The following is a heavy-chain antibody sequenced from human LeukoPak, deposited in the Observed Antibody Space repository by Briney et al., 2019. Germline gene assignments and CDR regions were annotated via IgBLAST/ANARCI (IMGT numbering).Heavy chain of an antibody. CDR3: ARLSRLHYDYYGMDV. J-gene: IGHJ6*02. D-gene: IGHD4-11*01. V-gene: IGHV4-39*01. Sequence: SETLSLTCTVSGGSISSSSYYWGWLRQPPGKGLEGIGSIYYSGSTYYNPSLKSRVSISVDTSKNQFSLRLSSVTAADTAVYYCARLSRLHYDYYGMDVWGQGTTVTVSS. CDR1: GGSISSSSYY. CDR2: IYYSGST.